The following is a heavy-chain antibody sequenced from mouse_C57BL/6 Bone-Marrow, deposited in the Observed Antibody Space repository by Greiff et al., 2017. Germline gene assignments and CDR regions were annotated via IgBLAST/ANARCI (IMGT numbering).Heavy chain of an antibody. CDR2: IDPENGDT. J-gene: IGHJ2*01. CDR3: TPYYGSSSYFDY. CDR1: GFNIKDDY. Sequence: VQLKQSGAELVRPGASVKLSCTASGFNIKDDYMHWVKQRPEQGLEWIGWIDPENGDTEYASKFQGKATITADTSSNTAYLQLSSLTSEDTAVYYCTPYYGSSSYFDYWGQGTTLTVSS. D-gene: IGHD1-1*01. V-gene: IGHV14-4*01.